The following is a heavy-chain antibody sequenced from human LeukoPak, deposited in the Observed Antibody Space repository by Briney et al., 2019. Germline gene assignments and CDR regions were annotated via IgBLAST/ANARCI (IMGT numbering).Heavy chain of an antibody. CDR2: IIPIFGTA. V-gene: IGHV1-69*05. CDR3: ARDRDDSSGYDMFFDY. J-gene: IGHJ4*02. Sequence: SVKVSCKASGGTFSSYAISWVRQAPGQGLEWMGGIIPIFGTANYAQKFQGRVTITTDESTSTAYMELSSLRSEVTAVYYCARDRDDSSGYDMFFDYWGQGTLVTVSS. D-gene: IGHD3-22*01. CDR1: GGTFSSYA.